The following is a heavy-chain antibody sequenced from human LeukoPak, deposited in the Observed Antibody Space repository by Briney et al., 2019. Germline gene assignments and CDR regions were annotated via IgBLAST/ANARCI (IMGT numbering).Heavy chain of an antibody. V-gene: IGHV3-21*04. CDR1: GFTFSSYS. J-gene: IGHJ3*02. CDR3: ARDHRSGYFPGDAFDI. D-gene: IGHD3-22*01. CDR2: ISSSSSYI. Sequence: GGSLRLSCAASGFTFSSYSMNWVRQAPGKGLEWVSSISSSSSYIYYADSVKGRFTISRDNAKNSLYLQMNSLRAEDTALYYCARDHRSGYFPGDAFDIWGQGTMVTVSS.